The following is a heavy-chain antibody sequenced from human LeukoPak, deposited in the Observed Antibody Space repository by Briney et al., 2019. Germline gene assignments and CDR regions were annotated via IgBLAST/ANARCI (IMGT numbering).Heavy chain of an antibody. CDR2: IYSGGIT. CDR3: ARGDPDYGDYVAFDY. V-gene: IGHV3-66*01. D-gene: IGHD4-17*01. CDR1: GFTFSSYS. Sequence: GGSLRLSCAASGFTFSSYSINWVRQAPGKGLEWVSVIYSGGITYYADSVKGRFTISRDNSKNTLYLQMKSLRAEDTAVYYCARGDPDYGDYVAFDYWGQGTLVTVSS. J-gene: IGHJ4*02.